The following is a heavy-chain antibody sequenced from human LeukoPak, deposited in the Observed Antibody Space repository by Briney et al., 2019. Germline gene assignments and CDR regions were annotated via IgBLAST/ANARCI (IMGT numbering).Heavy chain of an antibody. J-gene: IGHJ3*02. CDR3: VSDYSGNYFNAFDI. CDR1: GFTFSSYN. Sequence: GGSLRLSCAASGFTFSSYNMNWVRQAPGKGLEWVSYISSSSSTIYYADSVKGRFTISRDNAKNSLYLQMNSLRAVDTAVYYCVSDYSGNYFNAFDIWGQGTMVTVSS. CDR2: ISSSSSTI. V-gene: IGHV3-48*01. D-gene: IGHD1-26*01.